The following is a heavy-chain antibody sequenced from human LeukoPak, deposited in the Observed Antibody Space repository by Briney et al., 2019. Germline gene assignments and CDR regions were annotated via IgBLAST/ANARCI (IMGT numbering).Heavy chain of an antibody. J-gene: IGHJ4*02. CDR3: ARLFGGYSYGDNDRNFDY. CDR1: GYSFTSYW. CDR2: IYPGDADT. D-gene: IGHD5-18*01. V-gene: IGHV5-51*01. Sequence: GESLKISCKGSGYSFTSYWIGWVRQMPGKGREWMGIIYPGDADTRYSPSFQGQVTISADKSISTAYLQWSSLKASDTAMYYCARLFGGYSYGDNDRNFDYWGQGTLVTVSS.